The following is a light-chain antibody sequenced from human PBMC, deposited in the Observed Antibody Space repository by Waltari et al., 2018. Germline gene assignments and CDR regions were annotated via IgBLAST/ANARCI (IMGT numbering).Light chain of an antibody. Sequence: QSALTQPASVSGSPGQSITISCTGTSSAIGKYNYVSWYQPLPDKVPKLMISEVTKRPSGVSNRFSVSKSGNTASLTISGLQADDEAEYYCCSDAGSGTYVFGTGTKLTVV. CDR1: SSAIGKYNY. V-gene: IGLV2-23*02. CDR2: EVT. J-gene: IGLJ1*01. CDR3: CSDAGSGTYV.